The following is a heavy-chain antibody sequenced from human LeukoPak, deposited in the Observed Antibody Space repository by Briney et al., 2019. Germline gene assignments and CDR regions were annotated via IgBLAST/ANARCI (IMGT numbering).Heavy chain of an antibody. V-gene: IGHV3-30-3*01. D-gene: IGHD4-17*01. CDR2: ISYDGSNK. J-gene: IGHJ4*02. CDR1: GFTFSSYA. CDR3: ARAYGLDY. Sequence: GGSLRLSCAASGFTFSSYAMHWVRQAPGKGLEWVAVISYDGSNKYHADSVKGRFTISRDNSKNTLYLQMNSLRAEDTAVYYCARAYGLDYWGQGTLVTVSS.